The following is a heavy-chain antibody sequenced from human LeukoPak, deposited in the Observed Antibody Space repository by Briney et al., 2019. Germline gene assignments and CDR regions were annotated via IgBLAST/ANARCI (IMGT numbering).Heavy chain of an antibody. CDR3: ARAADMYDTSRHFDR. CDR1: VASIRSITYD. CDR2: ISSNAHI. J-gene: IGHJ2*01. V-gene: IGHV4-61*02. Sequence: PSETLCPTCTVSVASIRSITYDGSWIRPPAGEGLEWIGRISSNAHINYNPTLEGRVTISADTSKNPVSLKVTSVHAARTPLSYRARAADMYDTSRHFDRWGRRTPITAPS. D-gene: IGHD3-22*01.